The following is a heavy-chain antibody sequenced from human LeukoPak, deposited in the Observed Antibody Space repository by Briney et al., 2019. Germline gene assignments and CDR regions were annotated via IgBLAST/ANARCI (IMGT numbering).Heavy chain of an antibody. D-gene: IGHD3-16*01. CDR2: ISNSGST. CDR3: ARLGQANAFDI. Sequence: PSETLSLTCTVSGGSISIYYWSWIRQPPRKGLECIGYISNSGSTNYNPSLKSRVTISTDTSKNQLSLKLTSVTAADTAVYFCARLGQANAFDIWGQGTMVTVSS. CDR1: GGSISIYY. J-gene: IGHJ3*02. V-gene: IGHV4-59*08.